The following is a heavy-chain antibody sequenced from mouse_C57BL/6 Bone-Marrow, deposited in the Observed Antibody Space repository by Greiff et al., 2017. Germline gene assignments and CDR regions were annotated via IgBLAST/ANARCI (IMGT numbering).Heavy chain of an antibody. CDR2: INSDGGST. J-gene: IGHJ2*01. D-gene: IGHD1-1*01. Sequence: EVMLVESGGGLVQPGESLKLSCESNEYEFPSHDMSWVRKTPEKRLELVAAINSDGGSTYYPDTMERRFIISRDHTKKTLYLQMSSLRSEDTALDYCARGSFYYYGSSGGYWGQGTTLTVSS. V-gene: IGHV5-2*01. CDR3: ARGSFYYYGSSGGY. CDR1: EYEFPSHD.